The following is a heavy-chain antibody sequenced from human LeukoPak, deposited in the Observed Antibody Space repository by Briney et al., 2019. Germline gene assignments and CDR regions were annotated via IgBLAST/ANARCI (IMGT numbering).Heavy chain of an antibody. J-gene: IGHJ6*03. D-gene: IGHD5-18*01. V-gene: IGHV1-69*05. CDR2: NIPISGTA. Sequence: SVKVSCKASGGTFSSYAISWVRQAPGQGLEWMGRNIPISGTANYAQKFQGRVTITTDESTSTAYMELSSLRSEDTAVYYCVRQDSYGPYYYYYYMDVWGKGTTVTVSS. CDR1: GGTFSSYA. CDR3: VRQDSYGPYYYYYYMDV.